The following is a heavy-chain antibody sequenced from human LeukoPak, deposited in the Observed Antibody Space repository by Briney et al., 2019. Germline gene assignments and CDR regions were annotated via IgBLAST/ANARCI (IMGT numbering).Heavy chain of an antibody. CDR2: IYNSGST. Sequence: PSETLSLTCTVSGGSISSYYWSWIRQPAGKGLEWIGRIYNSGSTNYNTNYNPSLTSRVTMSVDTSKNQFSLKLSSVTAADTAVYYCARRWGSPLGYYFDYWGQGTLVTVSS. CDR1: GGSISSYY. J-gene: IGHJ4*02. CDR3: ARRWGSPLGYYFDY. D-gene: IGHD2-21*01. V-gene: IGHV4-4*07.